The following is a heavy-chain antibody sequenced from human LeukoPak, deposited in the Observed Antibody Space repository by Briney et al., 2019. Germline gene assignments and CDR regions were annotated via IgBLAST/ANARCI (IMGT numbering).Heavy chain of an antibody. CDR3: ARDRSLDRYNDY. J-gene: IGHJ4*02. Sequence: SETLSLTCTVSGGSISSYYWSWIRQPAGKGLEWIGRIYSSGSANYNPSLRSRVTMSVDMSKNQFSLKVTSVTAADTAVYYCARDRSLDRYNDYWGQGTLVTVSS. V-gene: IGHV4-4*07. CDR2: IYSSGSA. D-gene: IGHD1-20*01. CDR1: GGSISSYY.